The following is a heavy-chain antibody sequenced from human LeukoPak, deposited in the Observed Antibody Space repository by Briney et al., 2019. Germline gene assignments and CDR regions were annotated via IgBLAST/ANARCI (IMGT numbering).Heavy chain of an antibody. Sequence: SVTVSCKASGGTFSSYAISWVRQAPGQGLEWMGRIIPILGIANYAQKFQGRVTITADKSTSTAYMELSSLRSEDTAVYYCARGKGRAAAVDYWGQGTLVTVSS. CDR2: IIPILGIA. CDR1: GGTFSSYA. V-gene: IGHV1-69*04. J-gene: IGHJ4*02. CDR3: ARGKGRAAAVDY. D-gene: IGHD6-13*01.